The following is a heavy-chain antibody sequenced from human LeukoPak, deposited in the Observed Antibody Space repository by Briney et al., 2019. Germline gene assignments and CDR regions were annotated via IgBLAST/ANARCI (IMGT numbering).Heavy chain of an antibody. CDR1: GYTFTGYY. V-gene: IGHV1-2*02. CDR2: INPNSGGT. CDR3: ARDALRFLEWLLSPHENYYMDV. D-gene: IGHD3-3*01. Sequence: ASVKVSCKASGYTFTGYYMHWVRQAPGQGLEWMGWINPNSGGTNYAQKFQGRVTMTRDTSISTAYMELSRLRSDDTAVYYCARDALRFLEWLLSPHENYYMDVWGKGTTVTVSS. J-gene: IGHJ6*03.